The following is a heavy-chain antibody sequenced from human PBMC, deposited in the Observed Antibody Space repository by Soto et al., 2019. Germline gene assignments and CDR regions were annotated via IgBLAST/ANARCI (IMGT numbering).Heavy chain of an antibody. J-gene: IGHJ4*02. Sequence: QVQLVQSGAEVKKPGASVKVSCKASGYTFTSYGISWVRQARGRGLERMGWISAYNGNTNYAQKLQGRVTMTTDTSTSTAYMELMSLRSDETAVYYCPRDPIQLWLRGGFDYRGQGTLVTGSS. D-gene: IGHD5-18*01. CDR3: PRDPIQLWLRGGFDY. CDR2: ISAYNGNT. CDR1: GYTFTSYG. V-gene: IGHV1-18*01.